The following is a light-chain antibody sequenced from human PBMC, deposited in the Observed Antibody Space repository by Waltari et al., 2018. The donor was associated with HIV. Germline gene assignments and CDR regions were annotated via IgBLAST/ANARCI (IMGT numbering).Light chain of an antibody. J-gene: IGKJ5*01. Sequence: DILMTQSPSSLSGSVGDRVNITCRASQGIGNHLAWFQQRPGKAPKSHIYAVSTLQSGVPPTFSGSGSGTDFILAISNLQPEDSATYFCHQYHSYPITFGQGTRLE. CDR3: HQYHSYPIT. CDR1: QGIGNH. V-gene: IGKV1-16*01. CDR2: AVS.